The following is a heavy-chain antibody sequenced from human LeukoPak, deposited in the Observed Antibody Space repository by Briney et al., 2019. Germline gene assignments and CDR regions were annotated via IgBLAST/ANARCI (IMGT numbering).Heavy chain of an antibody. Sequence: GGSLRLSCAASGFTFSSYWMHWVRQAPGKGLVWVSRINSDGSSTSYADSVKGRFTISRDNAKNTLYLQMNSLRAEDTAVYYSAREPDYGDYYFDYWGQGTLVTVSS. D-gene: IGHD4-17*01. CDR2: INSDGSST. J-gene: IGHJ4*02. CDR3: AREPDYGDYYFDY. V-gene: IGHV3-74*01. CDR1: GFTFSSYW.